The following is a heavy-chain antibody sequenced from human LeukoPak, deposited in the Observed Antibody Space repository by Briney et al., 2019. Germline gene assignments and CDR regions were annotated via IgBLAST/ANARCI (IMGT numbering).Heavy chain of an antibody. CDR2: IYYSGST. CDR3: ARQYYYDSSGYGGDAFDI. Sequence: SEPLSLTCTVSGGSISSYYWSWLRQPPGEVLEWIGFIYYSGSTNYNPSLKSRVTISVDTSMNPFSLKLSSVTAADTAVYYCARQYYYDSSGYGGDAFDIWVQGTMVSVSS. CDR1: GGSISSYY. J-gene: IGHJ3*02. D-gene: IGHD3-22*01. V-gene: IGHV4-59*08.